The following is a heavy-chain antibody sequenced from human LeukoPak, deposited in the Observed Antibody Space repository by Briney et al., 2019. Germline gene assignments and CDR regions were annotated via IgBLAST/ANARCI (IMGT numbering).Heavy chain of an antibody. CDR2: IYYSGST. CDR1: GGSISSYY. CDR3: ARQEGLTGYPYFDY. J-gene: IGHJ4*02. V-gene: IGHV4-59*01. Sequence: SETLSLTCTVSGGSISSYYWSWIRQPPGKGLEWIGYIYYSGSTNYNPSLKSRVTISVDTSKNQFSLKLSSVTAADTAVYYCARQEGLTGYPYFDYWGQGTLVTVSS. D-gene: IGHD3-9*01.